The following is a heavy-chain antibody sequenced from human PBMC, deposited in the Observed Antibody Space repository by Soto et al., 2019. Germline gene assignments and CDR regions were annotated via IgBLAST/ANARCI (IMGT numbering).Heavy chain of an antibody. Sequence: GGSLRLSCAASGFTFSSYSMNWVRQAPGKGLEWVSSISSSSSYIYYADSVKGRFTISRDNAKNSLYLQMNSLRAEDTAVYYCALLIGYCSSTSCYARPPLDYWGQGTLVTVSS. CDR3: ALLIGYCSSTSCYARPPLDY. CDR1: GFTFSSYS. D-gene: IGHD2-2*01. V-gene: IGHV3-21*01. CDR2: ISSSSSYI. J-gene: IGHJ4*02.